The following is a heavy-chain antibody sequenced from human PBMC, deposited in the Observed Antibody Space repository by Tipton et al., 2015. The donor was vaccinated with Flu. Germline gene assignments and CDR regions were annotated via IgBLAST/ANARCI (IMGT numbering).Heavy chain of an antibody. CDR1: GFTFSSYA. V-gene: IGHV3-30-3*01. D-gene: IGHD5/OR15-5a*01. Sequence: SLRLSCAASGFTFSSYAMHWVRQAPGKGLEWVAVISYDGSNKYYADSVKGRFTISRDNSKNTLYLQMNSLRAEDTAVYYCAREMSTDAFDIWGQGPMVTVSS. CDR2: ISYDGSNK. CDR3: AREMSTDAFDI. J-gene: IGHJ3*02.